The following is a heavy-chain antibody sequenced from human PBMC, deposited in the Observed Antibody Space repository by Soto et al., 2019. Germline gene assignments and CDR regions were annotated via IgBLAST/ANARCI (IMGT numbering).Heavy chain of an antibody. V-gene: IGHV4-4*02. CDR2: IYHTGNP. D-gene: IGHD2-21*01. Sequence: QVQLRQSGSGLVKTSGTLSLTCFVSGGSISSSECWTWVRQPPGQSLEWIGEIYHTGNPTYSPSLWGRATISVDKSNNQFSLRLRSVTAADTAVYYCATLPPRIVVTLLPIPTWGPGILVTVSS. J-gene: IGHJ5*02. CDR3: ATLPPRIVVTLLPIPT. CDR1: GGSISSSEC.